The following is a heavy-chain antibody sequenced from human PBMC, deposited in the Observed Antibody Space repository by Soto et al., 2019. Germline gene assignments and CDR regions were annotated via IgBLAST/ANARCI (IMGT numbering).Heavy chain of an antibody. V-gene: IGHV4-59*08. Sequence: SETLSLTCTVSGGSISNYYWSWIRQPPGKGLEWIGYVFYSGSTNYNPSLKSRVTISVDTSKNQFSLKLSSATATDTAVYYCARHLAGSRSYVYNGMDVWGQGTTVTVSS. CDR2: VFYSGST. CDR3: ARHLAGSRSYVYNGMDV. CDR1: GGSISNYY. J-gene: IGHJ6*02. D-gene: IGHD3-10*01.